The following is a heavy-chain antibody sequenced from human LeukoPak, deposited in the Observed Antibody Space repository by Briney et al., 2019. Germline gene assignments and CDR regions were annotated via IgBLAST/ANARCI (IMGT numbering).Heavy chain of an antibody. J-gene: IGHJ5*02. V-gene: IGHV4-39*07. CDR2: IYYSGST. D-gene: IGHD3-22*01. Sequence: PSETLSLTCTVPGGSISSSSYYWGWIRQPPGKGLEWIGSIYYSGSTYYNPSLKSRVTISVDTSKNQFSLKLNSVTAADTAVYYCARAPTRRYYDSSGELWFDPWGQGTLVTVSS. CDR1: GGSISSSSYY. CDR3: ARAPTRRYYDSSGELWFDP.